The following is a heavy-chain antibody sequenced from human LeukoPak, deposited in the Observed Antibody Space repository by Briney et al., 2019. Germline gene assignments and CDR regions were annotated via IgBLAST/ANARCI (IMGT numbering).Heavy chain of an antibody. CDR2: IYYSGST. CDR1: GGSISSYY. CDR3: ARDAYYYDSSGELRFDP. D-gene: IGHD3-22*01. Sequence: SETLSLTCTVSGGSISSYYWSWIRQPPGEGLEGIGYIYYSGSTNYNPSLKSRVTISVDTSKNQSSLKLSSVTAADTAVYYCARDAYYYDSSGELRFDPWGQGTLVTVSS. J-gene: IGHJ5*02. V-gene: IGHV4-59*12.